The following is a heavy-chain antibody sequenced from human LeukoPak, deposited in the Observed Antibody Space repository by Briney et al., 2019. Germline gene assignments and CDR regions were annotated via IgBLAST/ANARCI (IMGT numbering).Heavy chain of an antibody. J-gene: IGHJ4*02. Sequence: GGSLRLSCAASGFTFGDYAMSWVRQAPGKGLEWVSSISSSSSYIYYADSVKGRFTISRDNAKNSLYLQMNSLRAEDTAVYYCAREELGMADYWGQGTLVTVSS. CDR1: GFTFGDYA. CDR2: ISSSSSYI. D-gene: IGHD7-27*01. V-gene: IGHV3-21*03. CDR3: AREELGMADY.